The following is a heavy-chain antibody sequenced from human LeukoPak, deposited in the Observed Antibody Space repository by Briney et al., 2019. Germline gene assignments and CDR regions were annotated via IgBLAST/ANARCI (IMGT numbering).Heavy chain of an antibody. CDR1: GFTFSSYA. J-gene: IGHJ6*03. Sequence: QTGGSLRLSCAASGFTFSSYAMHWVRQAPGKGLEWVAVISYDGSNKYYADSVKGRFTISRDNSKNTLCLQMNSLRAEDTAVYYCARDGWDYDFWSGYWSGYYYYYIDVWGKGTTVTVSS. CDR3: ARDGWDYDFWSGYWSGYYYYYIDV. V-gene: IGHV3-30*01. D-gene: IGHD3-3*01. CDR2: ISYDGSNK.